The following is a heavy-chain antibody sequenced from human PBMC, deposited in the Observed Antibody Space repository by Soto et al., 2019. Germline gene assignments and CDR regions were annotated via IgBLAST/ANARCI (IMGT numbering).Heavy chain of an antibody. D-gene: IGHD6-6*01. Sequence: GGSLRLSCAASGFTFSSYSMNWVRQAPGKRLVWVSSISSSSSYIYYADSVKGRFTISRDNAKNSLYLQMNSLRAEDTAVYYCARGRSIAARPRSNWFDPWGQGTLVTVSS. CDR1: GFTFSSYS. CDR3: ARGRSIAARPRSNWFDP. J-gene: IGHJ5*02. V-gene: IGHV3-21*01. CDR2: ISSSSSYI.